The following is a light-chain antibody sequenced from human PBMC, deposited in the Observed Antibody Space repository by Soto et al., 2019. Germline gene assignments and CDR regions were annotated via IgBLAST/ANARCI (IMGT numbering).Light chain of an antibody. J-gene: IGKJ3*01. V-gene: IGKV1-5*03. CDR1: HSIRSY. CDR2: RAS. CDR3: QQYDIYPPA. Sequence: DIQMTQSPSTLSASVGDRVTITCRASHSIRSYLAWYQQIPGKAPKLLIHRASYLESGVPSRFSGSGSETDFTLAIGSLQPEDSATYFCQQYDIYPPAFGPGTKVQIK.